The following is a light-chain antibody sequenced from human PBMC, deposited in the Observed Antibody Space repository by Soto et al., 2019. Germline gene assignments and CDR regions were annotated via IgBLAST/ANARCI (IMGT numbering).Light chain of an antibody. J-gene: IGLJ3*02. CDR1: SSDVGGYNY. Sequence: QSALTQPASVSGSPGQSITISCTGTSSDVGGYNYVSWYQQHPGKAPKLMIYEVSNRPSGVSNRFSGSKSGNTASLTISGLQAEDEADYYCSSYTSRSTWGFGGGTKLTVL. V-gene: IGLV2-14*01. CDR3: SSYTSRSTWG. CDR2: EVS.